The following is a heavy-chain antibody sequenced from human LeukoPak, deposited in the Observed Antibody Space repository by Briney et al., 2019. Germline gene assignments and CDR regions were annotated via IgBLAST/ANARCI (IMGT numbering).Heavy chain of an antibody. D-gene: IGHD3-16*01. J-gene: IGHJ4*01. CDR2: INLDGSEK. CDR1: EFTFRNHW. Sequence: PGGSLRLSCAASEFTFRNHWMSWARQAPGKGLEWVAYINLDGSEKSYVDSVKGRFTISRDNDKNSLYLQMSSLRAEDTAVYYCARGAGRGGSDYWGHGTLVTVSS. V-gene: IGHV3-7*01. CDR3: ARGAGRGGSDY.